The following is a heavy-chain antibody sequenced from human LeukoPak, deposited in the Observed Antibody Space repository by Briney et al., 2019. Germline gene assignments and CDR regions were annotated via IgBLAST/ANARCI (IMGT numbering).Heavy chain of an antibody. V-gene: IGHV4-39*01. CDR2: IYYSGST. CDR3: ARALERYYYDSSGCYAHFDY. Sequence: SETLFLTCTVSGGSISSRGYYWGWIRQPPGKGLEWIGSIYYSGSTYYNPSLKSRVTISVDTSKNQFSLKLRSVTAADTAVYYCARALERYYYDSSGCYAHFDYWGQGTLVTVSS. J-gene: IGHJ4*02. D-gene: IGHD3-22*01. CDR1: GGSISSRGYY.